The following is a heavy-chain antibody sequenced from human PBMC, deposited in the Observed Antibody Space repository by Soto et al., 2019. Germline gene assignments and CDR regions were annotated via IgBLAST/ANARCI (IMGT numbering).Heavy chain of an antibody. D-gene: IGHD6-19*01. CDR3: ARGEGSAGRYYYYYGMDV. J-gene: IGHJ6*02. V-gene: IGHV1-69*13. Sequence: ASVKVSCKASGGTFSSYAISWVRQAPGQGLEWMGGIIPIFGTANYAQKFQGRVTITADESTSTAYMELSSLRSEDTAVYYCARGEGSAGRYYYYYGMDVWGQGTTVTVSS. CDR1: GGTFSSYA. CDR2: IIPIFGTA.